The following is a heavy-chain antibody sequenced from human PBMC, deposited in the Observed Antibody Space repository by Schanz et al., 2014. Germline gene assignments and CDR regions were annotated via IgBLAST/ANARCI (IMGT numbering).Heavy chain of an antibody. D-gene: IGHD7-27*01. CDR3: VRDYNWGFDN. CDR2: ISSTSTYL. Sequence: EAQLVESGGGLVQPGGSLRLSCEASGFTFRDYSMNWVRQAPGKGLEWVSSISSTSTYLYYADSVKGRFTISRDSARNSLYLQMSSLRDEDTAIYYCVRDYNWGFDNWGQGTLVTVSS. V-gene: IGHV3-21*01. CDR1: GFTFRDYS. J-gene: IGHJ4*02.